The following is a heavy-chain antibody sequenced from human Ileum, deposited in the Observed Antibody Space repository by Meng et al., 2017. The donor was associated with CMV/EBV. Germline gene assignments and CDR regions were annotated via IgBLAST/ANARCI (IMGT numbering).Heavy chain of an antibody. CDR1: DGSISTFY. D-gene: IGHD6-19*01. CDR2: VYYSGIT. Sequence: SETLSLTCTVSDGSISTFYWGWFRQPPGKGLEWIGDVYYSGITNYNPVLQSRVTMSVDTSKNQFSLKLRSVTAADTAVYYCARRRWGSSGASDHWAQGTLVTVSS. CDR3: ARRRWGSSGASDH. V-gene: IGHV4-59*01. J-gene: IGHJ4*02.